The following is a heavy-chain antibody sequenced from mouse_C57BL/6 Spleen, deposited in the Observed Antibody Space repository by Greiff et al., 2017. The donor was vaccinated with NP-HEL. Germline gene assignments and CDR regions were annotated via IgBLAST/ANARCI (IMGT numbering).Heavy chain of an antibody. CDR3: AGDRSGVNWFAY. Sequence: VKLQESGPGLVKPSQSLFLTCSITGFPITSGYYWIWIRQSPGKPLEWMGYITHSGETFYNPSLQSPISITRETSKNQFFLQLNSVTTEDTAMYYCAGDRSGVNWFAYWGQGTLVTVSA. V-gene: IGHV12-3*01. CDR1: GFPITSGYY. D-gene: IGHD2-12*01. CDR2: ITHSGET. J-gene: IGHJ3*01.